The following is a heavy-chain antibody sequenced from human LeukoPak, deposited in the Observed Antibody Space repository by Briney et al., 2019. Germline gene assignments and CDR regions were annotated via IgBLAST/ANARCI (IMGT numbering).Heavy chain of an antibody. CDR2: IITIFGTA. Sequence: SVKVSCKASGGTFSSYAISWVRQAPGQGLEWMRGIITIFGTANYAQKFQGRVTITADESTSTAYMELSSLRSEDTAVYYCAIYPHYYGSGIPSDYWGQGTLVTVSS. D-gene: IGHD3-10*01. CDR3: AIYPHYYGSGIPSDY. V-gene: IGHV1-69*01. J-gene: IGHJ4*02. CDR1: GGTFSSYA.